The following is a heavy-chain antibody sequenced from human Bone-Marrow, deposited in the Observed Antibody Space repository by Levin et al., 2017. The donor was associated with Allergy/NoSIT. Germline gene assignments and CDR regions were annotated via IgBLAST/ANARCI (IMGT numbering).Heavy chain of an antibody. Sequence: QTGGSLRLSCSSSGFTFGDFAINWFRQAPGKGLEWVGFIRSKGFGGTTENAASVKGRFTFSRDDAKSIAYLQMGSLTTEDTAVYYGTRGRGYGVYFDLWGQGTLVTVSS. CDR3: TRGRGYGVYFDL. D-gene: IGHD5-12*01. V-gene: IGHV3-49*03. J-gene: IGHJ4*02. CDR2: IRSKGFGGTT. CDR1: GFTFGDFA.